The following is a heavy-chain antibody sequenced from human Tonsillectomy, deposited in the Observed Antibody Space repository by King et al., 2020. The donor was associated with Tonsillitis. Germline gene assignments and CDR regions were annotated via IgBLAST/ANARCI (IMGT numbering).Heavy chain of an antibody. D-gene: IGHD3-10*01. CDR1: GGSISSGGYS. CDR3: ARTTRRSPHKVYGSGSTSWFDP. V-gene: IGHV4-30-2*01. Sequence: LQLQESGSGLVKPSQTLSLTCAVSGGSISSGGYSWSWIRQPPGKGLEWIGYIYHSGSTYYNPSLKSRVTISVDRSKNQFSLKLSSVTAADTAVYYCARTTRRSPHKVYGSGSTSWFDPWGQGTLVTVSS. CDR2: IYHSGST. J-gene: IGHJ5*02.